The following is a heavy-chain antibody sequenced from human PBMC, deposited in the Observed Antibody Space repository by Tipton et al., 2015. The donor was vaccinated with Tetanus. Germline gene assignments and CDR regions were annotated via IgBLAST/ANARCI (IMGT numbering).Heavy chain of an antibody. CDR1: GDSIRSEDYY. V-gene: IGHV4-30-4*01. Sequence: LRLSCSVSGDSIRSEDYYWGWIRQSPGKGLEWLGYIYYSGSTYNNPSLKSRVSISLGASKNQFSPSLNSVTAADSATYYCARLTCSSPSCYYYYYYYVDVWGTGTAVAVSS. J-gene: IGHJ6*03. CDR3: ARLTCSSPSCYYYYYYYVDV. CDR2: IYYSGST. D-gene: IGHD2-2*01.